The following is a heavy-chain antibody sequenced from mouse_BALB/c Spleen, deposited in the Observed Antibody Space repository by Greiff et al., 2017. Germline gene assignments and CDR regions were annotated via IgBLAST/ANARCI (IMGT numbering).Heavy chain of an antibody. CDR2: ISSGGSYT. J-gene: IGHJ2*01. V-gene: IGHV5-6-4*01. CDR3: TRDDNWDY. Sequence: EVKLMESGGGLVKPGGSLKLSCAASGFTFSSYTMSWVRQTPEKRLEWVATISSGGSYTYYPDSVKGRFTISRDNAKNTLYLQMSSLKSEDTAMYYCTRDDNWDYWGQGTTLTVSS. CDR1: GFTFSSYT. D-gene: IGHD4-1*01.